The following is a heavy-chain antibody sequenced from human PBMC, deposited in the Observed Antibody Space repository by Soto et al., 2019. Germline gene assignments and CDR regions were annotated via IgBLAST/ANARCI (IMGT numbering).Heavy chain of an antibody. CDR1: GYTFTSYG. D-gene: IGHD3-3*01. CDR3: ARVSVDYDFWSGYYDLNWFDP. J-gene: IGHJ5*02. CDR2: ISAYNGNT. Sequence: QVQLVQSGAEVKKPGASVKVSCKASGYTFTSYGISWVRQAPGQGLEWMGWISAYNGNTNYAQKLQGRVTMTTDTSTSTAYMELRNLRSDDTAVYYCARVSVDYDFWSGYYDLNWFDPWGQGTLVTVSS. V-gene: IGHV1-18*01.